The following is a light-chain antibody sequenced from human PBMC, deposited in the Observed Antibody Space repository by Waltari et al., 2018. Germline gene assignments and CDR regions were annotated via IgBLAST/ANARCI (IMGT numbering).Light chain of an antibody. J-gene: IGLJ3*02. CDR3: AAWDDSLSGRV. Sequence: QSVFTQPPPASGTPGPRVTLSCSGSRSNLGSNYVYWYQQLPRTAPKLLIYRNNQRPSGVPDRFSGSKSGTSASLAISGLRSEDEADYYCAAWDDSLSGRVFGGGTKVTVL. V-gene: IGLV1-47*01. CDR1: RSNLGSNY. CDR2: RNN.